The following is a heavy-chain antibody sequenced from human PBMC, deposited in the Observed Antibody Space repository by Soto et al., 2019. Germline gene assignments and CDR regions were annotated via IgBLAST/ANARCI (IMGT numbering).Heavy chain of an antibody. CDR1: GYTFTSYD. J-gene: IGHJ6*03. Sequence: ASVKVSCKASGYTFTSYDISWVRQATGQGLEWMGWMNPNSGNTGYAQKFQGRVTMTRNTSISTAYMELSSLRSEDTAVYYCAVVAVAGIGYYYYDMDVWGKGTTVTVSS. V-gene: IGHV1-8*01. CDR3: AVVAVAGIGYYYYDMDV. D-gene: IGHD6-19*01. CDR2: MNPNSGNT.